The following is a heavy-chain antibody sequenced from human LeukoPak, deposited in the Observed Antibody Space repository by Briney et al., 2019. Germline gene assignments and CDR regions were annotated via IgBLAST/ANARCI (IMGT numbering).Heavy chain of an antibody. J-gene: IGHJ3*02. D-gene: IGHD1-26*01. CDR2: IYSAGAT. Sequence: GGSLRLSCAASGFTVSDNYMTWVRQAPGKGLEWVSSIYSAGATHYAESVKGRFTISRDNSKNTLYLQMNSLRAEDMAVYYCARIEWERLGRGFDIWGQGTMVTVSS. V-gene: IGHV3-53*01. CDR3: ARIEWERLGRGFDI. CDR1: GFTVSDNY.